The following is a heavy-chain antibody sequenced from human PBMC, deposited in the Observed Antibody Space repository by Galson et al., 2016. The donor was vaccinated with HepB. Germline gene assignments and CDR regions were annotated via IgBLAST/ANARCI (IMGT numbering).Heavy chain of an antibody. CDR2: VSDSGGSP. J-gene: IGHJ4*02. D-gene: IGHD5-18*01. CDR1: GFTFSSYA. Sequence: SLRLSCAASGFTFSSYAMTWVRQAPGKGLEWVSVVSDSGGSPYYADSVKGRFTISRDNSKNTLYLQMNSLRAEDTAVYYCAKIKRDGYRALYFDNWGQGTLVTVSS. CDR3: AKIKRDGYRALYFDN. V-gene: IGHV3-23*01.